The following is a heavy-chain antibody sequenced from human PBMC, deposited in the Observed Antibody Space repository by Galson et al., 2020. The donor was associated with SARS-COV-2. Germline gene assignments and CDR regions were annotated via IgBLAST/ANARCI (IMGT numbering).Heavy chain of an antibody. Sequence: TGGSLRLSCAASGFTFSSYAMSWVRQAPGRGLEWVSAIAARGSTTYYADSVKGRFTIPRDNSKNTLHLQINGLRAEDTAVYYCANVVQSGAVGVTYRTSNDRYFDYWGQGTLVTVSS. D-gene: IGHD1-26*01. CDR2: IAARGSTT. CDR3: ANVVQSGAVGVTYRTSNDRYFDY. V-gene: IGHV3-23*01. J-gene: IGHJ4*02. CDR1: GFTFSSYA.